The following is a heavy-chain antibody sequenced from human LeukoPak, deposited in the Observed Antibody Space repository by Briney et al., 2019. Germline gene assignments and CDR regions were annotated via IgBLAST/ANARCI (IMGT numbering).Heavy chain of an antibody. D-gene: IGHD1-26*01. V-gene: IGHV3-7*01. CDR3: ARGSSAGASLRHDY. J-gene: IGHJ4*02. CDR1: GFTFSSSL. Sequence: GGSLRLSSAASGFTFSSSLMCWGRPAPREGVGRVDNIKQDGSEENFVDSVKGRFTISRDNAKKSLYLQMNSLRAEDTAVYYCARGSSAGASLRHDYWGQGTLVTVSS. CDR2: IKQDGSEE.